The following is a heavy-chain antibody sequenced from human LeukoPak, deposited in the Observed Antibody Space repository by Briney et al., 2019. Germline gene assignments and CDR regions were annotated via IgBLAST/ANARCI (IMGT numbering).Heavy chain of an antibody. CDR3: ARGVGGKQFDF. J-gene: IGHJ4*02. D-gene: IGHD3-16*01. V-gene: IGHV5-51*01. CDR2: IYPGDSDT. CDR1: GYSFPSYW. Sequence: GESLKISCKGSGYSFPSYWIGWVRQMPGKGLEWMGIIYPGDSDTRYSPSFQGQVTISADNSTAYLQWSSLKASDTAMYYCARGVGGKQFDFWGQGTLVTVSS.